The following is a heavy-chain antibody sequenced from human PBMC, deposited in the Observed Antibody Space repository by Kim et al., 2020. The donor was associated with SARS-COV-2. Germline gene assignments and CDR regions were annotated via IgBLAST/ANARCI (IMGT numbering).Heavy chain of an antibody. CDR3: ARGPSMVRHFDY. Sequence: SETLSLTCTFSGDSINTYYWSWIRQPPAQGLERIGYIYYSGSTNDNPSLKRQGTISIDTSTNQFSLKLSAVTAAATAAYDCARGPSMVRHFDYWGQGTLVTVSS. CDR2: IYYSGST. D-gene: IGHD3-10*01. V-gene: IGHV4-59*01. J-gene: IGHJ4*02. CDR1: GDSINTYY.